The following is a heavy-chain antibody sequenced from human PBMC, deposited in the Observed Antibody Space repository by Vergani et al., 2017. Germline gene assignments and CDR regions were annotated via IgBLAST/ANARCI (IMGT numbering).Heavy chain of an antibody. CDR2: MNPNSGNT. V-gene: IGHV1-8*03. Sequence: QVQLVQSGAEVKKPGASVKVSCKASGYTFTSYDINWVRQATGQGLEWMGWMNPNSGNTGYAQKFQGRVTITRNTSISTAYMELSSLRSEDTAVYYCAGGLWPAARYYYGMDVWGQGTTVTVSS. D-gene: IGHD2-2*01. J-gene: IGHJ6*02. CDR3: AGGLWPAARYYYGMDV. CDR1: GYTFTSYD.